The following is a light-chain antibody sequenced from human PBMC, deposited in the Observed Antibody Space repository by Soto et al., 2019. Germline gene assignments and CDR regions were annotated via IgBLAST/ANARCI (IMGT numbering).Light chain of an antibody. J-gene: IGKJ2*01. CDR3: QQSYSALYT. CDR1: QSISSY. V-gene: IGKV1-39*01. CDR2: AAS. Sequence: DIQMTQSPSSLSASVGDRVTITCRASQSISSYLNWYQQKPGKAPNLLIYAASTLQSGVPSRFSGSGSGTDFNLTISSLQPEDFATYYCQQSYSALYTFGQGTKQEIK.